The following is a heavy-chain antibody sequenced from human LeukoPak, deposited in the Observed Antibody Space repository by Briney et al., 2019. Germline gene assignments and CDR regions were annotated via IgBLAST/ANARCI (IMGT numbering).Heavy chain of an antibody. CDR1: GFTFSSYS. D-gene: IGHD5-24*01. V-gene: IGHV3-21*01. CDR2: ISSSSSYI. J-gene: IGHJ4*02. Sequence: PGGSLRLSCAASGFTFSSYSMNWVRQAPGKGLEWVSSISSSSSYIYYADSVKGRFTISRDNAKNSLYLQMNSLRAEDTAVYYCARDKGVEMATWPDYWGQGTLVTVSS. CDR3: ARDKGVEMATWPDY.